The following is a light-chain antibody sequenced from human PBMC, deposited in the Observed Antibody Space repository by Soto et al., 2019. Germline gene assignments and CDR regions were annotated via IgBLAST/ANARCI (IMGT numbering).Light chain of an antibody. CDR3: QQFSSYPLT. CDR1: QSVTTY. V-gene: IGKV3-20*01. CDR2: DAS. J-gene: IGKJ4*01. Sequence: EIVMTQSPATLSVSPGESATLSCRASQSVTTYLAWYQHKPGQAPRLLIYDASSRATGIPDRFSGGGSGTDFTLTSSRLEPEDFAVYYCQQFSSYPLTFGGGTKVDIK.